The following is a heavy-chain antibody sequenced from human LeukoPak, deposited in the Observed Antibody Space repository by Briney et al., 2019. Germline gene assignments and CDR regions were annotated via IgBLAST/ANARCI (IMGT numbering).Heavy chain of an antibody. D-gene: IGHD6-19*01. CDR1: GFTFTSSW. Sequence: PGGSLRLSCAASGFTFTSSWMSWVRQAPGKGLEWVANIEQDGSEKYYVDSVKGRFTISRDNAKNSLYLQMNSLRAEDTAVYYCARDLGPHIAVARHFDYWGQGTLVTVSS. CDR3: ARDLGPHIAVARHFDY. V-gene: IGHV3-7*01. J-gene: IGHJ4*02. CDR2: IEQDGSEK.